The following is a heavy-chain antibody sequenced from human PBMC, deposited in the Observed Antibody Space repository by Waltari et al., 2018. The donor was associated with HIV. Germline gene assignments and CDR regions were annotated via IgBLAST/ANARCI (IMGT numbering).Heavy chain of an antibody. CDR3: ARESYPYCSGGSCYSDYFDY. CDR1: GYTFTSYG. CDR2: ISAYNGNT. V-gene: IGHV1-18*01. Sequence: QVQLVQSGAEVKKPGASVKVSCKASGYTFTSYGISWVRQAPGPGLEWMGWISAYNGNTNYAQKLQGRVTMTTDTSTSTAYMELRSLRSDDTAVYYCARESYPYCSGGSCYSDYFDYWGQGTLVTVSS. D-gene: IGHD2-15*01. J-gene: IGHJ4*02.